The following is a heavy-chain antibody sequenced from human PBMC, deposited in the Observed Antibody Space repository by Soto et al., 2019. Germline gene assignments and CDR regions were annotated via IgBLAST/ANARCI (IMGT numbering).Heavy chain of an antibody. CDR3: ARGSGYYYWDDY. CDR2: INAGNGNT. Sequence: ASVKVSCTASGYTFTSYAMHWVRQAPGQRLEWMGWINAGNGNTKYSQKFQGRVTITRDTSASTAYMELSSLRSEDTAVYYCARGSGYYYWDDYWGQGTLVTVSS. V-gene: IGHV1-3*01. J-gene: IGHJ4*02. CDR1: GYTFTSYA. D-gene: IGHD3-22*01.